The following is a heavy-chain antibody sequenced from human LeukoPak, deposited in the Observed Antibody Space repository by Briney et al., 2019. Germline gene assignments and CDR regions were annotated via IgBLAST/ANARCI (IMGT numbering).Heavy chain of an antibody. V-gene: IGHV4-39*07. CDR1: GGSISSSSYY. CDR3: AVVVHYYYMDV. J-gene: IGHJ6*03. D-gene: IGHD3-22*01. CDR2: IYYSGST. Sequence: PSETLSLTCTVSGGSISSSSYYWGWIRQPPGKGLEWIGSIYYSGSTYYNPSLKSRVTISVDTSKNQFSLKLSSVTAADTAVYYCAVVVHYYYMDVWGKGTTVTVSS.